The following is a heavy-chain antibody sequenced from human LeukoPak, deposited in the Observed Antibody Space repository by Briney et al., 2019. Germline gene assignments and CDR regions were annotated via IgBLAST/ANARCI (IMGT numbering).Heavy chain of an antibody. CDR3: ARDRNYDYVRGSYRKFGFDY. J-gene: IGHJ4*02. V-gene: IGHV1-18*01. CDR2: ISAYNGNT. D-gene: IGHD3-16*02. CDR1: GYTFTSYG. Sequence: GASVKVSCKASGYTFTSYGISWVRQAPGQGLEWMGWISAYNGNTNYAQKLQGRVTMTTDTSTSTAYMELRSLRSDDTAVYYCARDRNYDYVRGSYRKFGFDYWGQGTLVTVSS.